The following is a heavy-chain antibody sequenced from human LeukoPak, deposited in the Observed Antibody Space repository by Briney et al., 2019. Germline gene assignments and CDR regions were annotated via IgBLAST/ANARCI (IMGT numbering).Heavy chain of an antibody. D-gene: IGHD3-9*01. CDR1: GGSISSYY. V-gene: IGHV4-59*01. CDR2: IYYSGST. Sequence: SETLSLTCTVSGGSISSYYWSWIRQPPGKGLEWIGYIYYSGSTNYNPSLKSRVTISVDTSKNQFSLKLGSVTAADTAVYYCARINYDILTGYYRLYYFDYWGQGTLVTVSS. J-gene: IGHJ4*02. CDR3: ARINYDILTGYYRLYYFDY.